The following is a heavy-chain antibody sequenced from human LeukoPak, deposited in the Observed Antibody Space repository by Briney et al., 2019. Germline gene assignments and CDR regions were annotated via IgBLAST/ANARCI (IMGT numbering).Heavy chain of an antibody. V-gene: IGHV3-53*01. CDR3: ARGDLWFGELLVPFDY. Sequence: PGGSLRLSYAASGFTVSSNYMSWVRQAPGKGLEWVSVIYSGGSTYYADSVKGRFTISRDNSKNTLYLQMNSLRAEDMAVYYCARGDLWFGELLVPFDYWGQGTLVTVSS. J-gene: IGHJ4*02. D-gene: IGHD3-10*01. CDR1: GFTVSSNY. CDR2: IYSGGST.